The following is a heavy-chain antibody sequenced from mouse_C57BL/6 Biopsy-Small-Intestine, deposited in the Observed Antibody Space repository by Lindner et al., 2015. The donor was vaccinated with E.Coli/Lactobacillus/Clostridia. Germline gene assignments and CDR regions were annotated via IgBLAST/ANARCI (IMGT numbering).Heavy chain of an antibody. CDR3: ARSYYDYLDF. CDR1: GYSFTGYY. Sequence: VQLQESGPELVKPGASVEISCKASGYSFTGYYMNWVKQSPEKSFEWIGEINPSTGGTTYNQKFKAKATLTVDKSSSTAYMQLKSLTSEDSAVYYCARSYYDYLDFWGQGTTFTVSS. D-gene: IGHD2-4*01. CDR2: INPSTGGT. V-gene: IGHV1-42*01. J-gene: IGHJ2*01.